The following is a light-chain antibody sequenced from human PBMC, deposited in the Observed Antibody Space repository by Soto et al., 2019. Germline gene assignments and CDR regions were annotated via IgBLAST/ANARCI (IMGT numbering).Light chain of an antibody. Sequence: QSALTQPPSASGAPGQRVTISCSGSNSNIGTTTVNWYQHVPGTAPKLLIYSSSQRPSGVPDRFSGSRSGTSASLAISGLQSEDEDDYYCAAWDDSLNAVVFGGWTKVTVL. CDR1: NSNIGTTT. CDR2: SSS. V-gene: IGLV1-44*01. J-gene: IGLJ2*01. CDR3: AAWDDSLNAVV.